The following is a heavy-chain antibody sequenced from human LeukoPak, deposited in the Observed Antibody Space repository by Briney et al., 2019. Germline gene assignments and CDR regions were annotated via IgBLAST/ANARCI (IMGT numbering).Heavy chain of an antibody. D-gene: IGHD3-22*01. CDR1: GFTFSSYG. V-gene: IGHV3-30*02. Sequence: PGGSLRLSCAASGFTFSSYGMHWVRQAPGKGLEWVAFIRYGGSNKYYADSVKGRFTISRDNSKNTLYLQMNSLRAEDTAVYYCAKDAYYYDSSGYQGDYWGQGTLVTVSS. CDR2: IRYGGSNK. J-gene: IGHJ4*02. CDR3: AKDAYYYDSSGYQGDY.